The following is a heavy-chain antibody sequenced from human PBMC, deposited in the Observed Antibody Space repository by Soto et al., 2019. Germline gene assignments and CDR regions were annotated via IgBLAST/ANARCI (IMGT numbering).Heavy chain of an antibody. V-gene: IGHV3-73*01. CDR2: IRSKANSYAT. D-gene: IGHD5-18*01. CDR3: TRNGDTAMVPIDYGMDV. CDR1: GFTFSGSA. J-gene: IGHJ6*02. Sequence: PGGSLRLSCAASGFTFSGSAMHWVRQASGKGLEWVGRIRSKANSYATAYAASVKGRFTISRDDSKNTAYLQMNSLKTEDTAVYYCTRNGDTAMVPIDYGMDVWGQGTTVTVSS.